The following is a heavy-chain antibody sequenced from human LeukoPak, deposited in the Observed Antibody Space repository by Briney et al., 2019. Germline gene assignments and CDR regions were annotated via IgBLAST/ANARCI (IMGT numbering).Heavy chain of an antibody. CDR1: GFTFSSYA. Sequence: GGSLRLSCAASGFTFSSYAMSWVRQAPGKGLERVSVISGSGGSTYYADSVKGRFTISRDNSRNTLYLQINSLRAEDTAVYYCAKAHGPYCSGGSCYCNYWGQGTLVTASS. CDR3: AKAHGPYCSGGSCYCNY. D-gene: IGHD2-15*01. J-gene: IGHJ4*02. V-gene: IGHV3-23*01. CDR2: ISGSGGST.